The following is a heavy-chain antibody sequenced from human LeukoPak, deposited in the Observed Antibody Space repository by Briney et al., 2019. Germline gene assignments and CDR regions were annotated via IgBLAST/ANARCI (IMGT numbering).Heavy chain of an antibody. J-gene: IGHJ4*02. CDR3: ATEGSFDY. CDR2: IYSDGST. V-gene: IGHV3-66*02. Sequence: GGSLRLSCAASGFTVSSNYMSWVRQAPGKGLEWVSIIYSDGSTYYADSVKGRFTISRDNSKNTLYLQMNSLRAEDAAVYYCATEGSFDYWGQGTLVTVSS. CDR1: GFTVSSNY.